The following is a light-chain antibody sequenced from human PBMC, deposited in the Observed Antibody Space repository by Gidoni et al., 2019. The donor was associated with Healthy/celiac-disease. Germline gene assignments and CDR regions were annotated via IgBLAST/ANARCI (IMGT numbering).Light chain of an antibody. Sequence: EIVLTQSPGTLSWSPGDRATLSCRASQSVSSRYLAWYQQKPGQAPRLLIYGASSRATGIPDRFSGRGSGTDLTLTISRLEPEDFAVYYCQQYGSSPRYTFGQGTKLEIK. V-gene: IGKV3-20*01. J-gene: IGKJ2*01. CDR3: QQYGSSPRYT. CDR1: QSVSSRY. CDR2: GAS.